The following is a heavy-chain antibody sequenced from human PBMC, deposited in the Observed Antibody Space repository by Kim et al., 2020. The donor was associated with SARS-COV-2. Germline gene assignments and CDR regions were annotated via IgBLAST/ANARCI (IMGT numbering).Heavy chain of an antibody. CDR1: GFTFSSYG. V-gene: IGHV3-33*01. Sequence: GGSLRLSCAASGFTFSSYGMHWVRQAPGKGLEWVADIWDDGSNKYYADSVKGRFTISRDNSKNTLYLQMNSLRAEDTAVYYCARDHGVNSGYSYGYWGQGTLVTVSS. CDR2: IWDDGSNK. D-gene: IGHD5-18*01. CDR3: ARDHGVNSGYSYGY. J-gene: IGHJ4*02.